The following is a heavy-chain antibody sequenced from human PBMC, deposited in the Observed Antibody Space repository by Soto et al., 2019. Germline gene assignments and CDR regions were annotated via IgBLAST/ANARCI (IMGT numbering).Heavy chain of an antibody. V-gene: IGHV3-23*01. D-gene: IGHD3-22*01. CDR1: GFTFSSYA. J-gene: IGHJ5*02. CDR3: AKVVVLTVVVITPNWFDP. CDR2: ISGSGGST. Sequence: GGSLRLSCAASGFTFSSYAMSWVRQAPGKGLEWVSAISGSGGSTYYADSVKGRFTISRDNSKNTLYLQMNSLRAEDTAVYYCAKVVVLTVVVITPNWFDPWGQGTLVTVSS.